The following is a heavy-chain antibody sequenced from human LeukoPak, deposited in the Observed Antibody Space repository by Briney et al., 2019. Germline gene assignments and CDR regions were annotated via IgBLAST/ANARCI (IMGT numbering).Heavy chain of an antibody. Sequence: PGGSLRLSCAASGFTFSSYAMSWVRQAPGKGLEWVSAISGSGGGTYYADSVKGRFTISRDNSKNTLYLQMNSLRAEDTAVYYCAKDGIAVAGRPNYFDYWGQGTLVTVSS. CDR1: GFTFSSYA. CDR2: ISGSGGGT. V-gene: IGHV3-23*01. D-gene: IGHD6-19*01. J-gene: IGHJ4*02. CDR3: AKDGIAVAGRPNYFDY.